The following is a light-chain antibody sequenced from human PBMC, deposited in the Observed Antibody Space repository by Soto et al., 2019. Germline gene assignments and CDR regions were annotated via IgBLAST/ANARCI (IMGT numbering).Light chain of an antibody. CDR3: QQSYSTPYT. Sequence: DIQMTQSPSSLSASVRDTVTITCRASQSISVHLNWYQQKPGEVPKLLIYAASNLHSGVPSRFSGSGSETDFTLTISSLQPEYFATDYCQQSYSTPYTFGQGTRLEIK. J-gene: IGKJ2*01. CDR1: QSISVH. V-gene: IGKV1-39*01. CDR2: AAS.